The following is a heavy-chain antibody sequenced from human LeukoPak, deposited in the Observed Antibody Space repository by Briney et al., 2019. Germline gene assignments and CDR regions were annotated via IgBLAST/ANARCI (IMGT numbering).Heavy chain of an antibody. V-gene: IGHV3-74*01. Sequence: GGSLRLSCAASGFTFSTYRMHWVRQAPGKGLVWVSRINSDESSTTYADSVKGRFTISRDNAKNTLYLQMNSLRAEDTAVYYCAKSRRAYCSGGSCFGLWDYWGQGTLVTVSS. J-gene: IGHJ4*02. CDR3: AKSRRAYCSGGSCFGLWDY. D-gene: IGHD2-15*01. CDR1: GFTFSTYR. CDR2: INSDESST.